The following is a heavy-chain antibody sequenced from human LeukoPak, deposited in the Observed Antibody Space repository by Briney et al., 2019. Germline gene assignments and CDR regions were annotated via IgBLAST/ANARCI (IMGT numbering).Heavy chain of an antibody. CDR2: ISSSGSNI. CDR1: GFTFSDYY. Sequence: PGGSLRLSCAASGFTFSDYYMSWIRQAPGKGLEWVSYISSSGSNIYSADSVKGRFTISRDNAKNSLYLQMNILTAEDTPVSYCARGIETSGWYDFDLWGRETLVSVSS. J-gene: IGHJ4*02. V-gene: IGHV3-11*01. CDR3: ARGIETSGWYDFDL. D-gene: IGHD6-19*01.